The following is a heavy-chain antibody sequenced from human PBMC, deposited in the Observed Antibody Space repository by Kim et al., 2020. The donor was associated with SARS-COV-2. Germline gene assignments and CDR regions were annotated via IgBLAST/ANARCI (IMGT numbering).Heavy chain of an antibody. CDR1: GFTFSSYA. CDR2: ISANGDKT. V-gene: IGHV3-23*01. J-gene: IGHJ6*02. D-gene: IGHD3-10*01. Sequence: GGSLRLSCAASGFTFSSYAMTWVRQAPGKGLEWVSTISANGDKTFYANFVKGRFTISRDNSQNTLYLQMNSLRGDDTAEYFCANPRFGGFYYNGLGVWGQGTKVTVSS. CDR3: ANPRFGGFYYNGLGV.